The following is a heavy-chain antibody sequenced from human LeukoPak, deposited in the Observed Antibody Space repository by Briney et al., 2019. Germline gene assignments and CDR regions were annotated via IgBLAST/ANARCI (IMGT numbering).Heavy chain of an antibody. CDR2: ISGSGGST. D-gene: IGHD2-2*01. CDR1: GFTFSSYA. J-gene: IGHJ4*02. Sequence: GGSLRLSCAASGFTFSSYAMSWVRQAPGKGLEWVSAISGSGGSTYYADSVKVRFTTSRDNSENTLYLQMNSLRAEDTAVYYCAKLAHIVVVPAAIRFDYWGQGTLVTVSS. CDR3: AKLAHIVVVPAAIRFDY. V-gene: IGHV3-23*01.